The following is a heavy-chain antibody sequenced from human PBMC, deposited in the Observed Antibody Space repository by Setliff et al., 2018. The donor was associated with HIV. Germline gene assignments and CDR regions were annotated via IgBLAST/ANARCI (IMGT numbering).Heavy chain of an antibody. CDR2: IYYSGST. J-gene: IGHJ4*02. CDR3: ARHRASSSGFPLDF. Sequence: PSETLSLTCVVSGGSINSSSYYWAWIRQPPGKGPEWIGSIYYSGSTYYNPSLKSRVTISVDTSKNQFSLRLSSVTATDTAVYYCARHRASSSGFPLDFWGQGSLVTVSS. D-gene: IGHD6-6*01. V-gene: IGHV4-39*01. CDR1: GGSINSSSYY.